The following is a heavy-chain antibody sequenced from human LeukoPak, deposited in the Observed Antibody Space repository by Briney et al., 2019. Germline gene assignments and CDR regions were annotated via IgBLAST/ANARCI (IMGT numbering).Heavy chain of an antibody. CDR2: INHSGST. V-gene: IGHV4-34*01. D-gene: IGHD5-18*01. CDR3: ARDPTGYSYGYYYYGMDV. CDR1: GGSFSGYY. J-gene: IGHJ6*02. Sequence: SETLSLTCAVYGGSFSGYYWSWIRQPPGKGLEWIGEINHSGSTNYNPSLKGRVTISVDTSKNQFSLKLSSVTAADTAVYYCARDPTGYSYGYYYYGMDVWGQGTTVTVSS.